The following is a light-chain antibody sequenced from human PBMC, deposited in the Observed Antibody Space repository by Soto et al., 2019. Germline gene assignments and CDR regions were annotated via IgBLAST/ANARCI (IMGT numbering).Light chain of an antibody. CDR2: GAS. J-gene: IGKJ1*01. V-gene: IGKV3-20*01. Sequence: EIVMTQSPATLSVSPGGRATLSCRASQSVSNNYLAWYQQKPGQVPRLLIHGASNRAAGIPDRFSGSGSGTDFTLTISRLEPEDFAVYYCHQYGRSPRTFGQGTKVDI. CDR1: QSVSNNY. CDR3: HQYGRSPRT.